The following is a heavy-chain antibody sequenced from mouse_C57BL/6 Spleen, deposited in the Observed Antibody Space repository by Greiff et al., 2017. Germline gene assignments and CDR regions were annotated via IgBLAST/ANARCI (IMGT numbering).Heavy chain of an antibody. CDR1: GFTFSDYY. V-gene: IGHV5-12*01. D-gene: IGHD1-1*01. CDR3: ARQGVLGSSYTWFAY. CDR2: ISNGGGST. Sequence: EVKLMESGGGLVQPGGSLKLSCAASGFTFSDYYMYWVRQTPEKRLEWVAYISNGGGSTYYPDTVKGRFTISRDNAKNTLYLQMSRLKSEDTAMYYGARQGVLGSSYTWFAYWGQGTLVTVSA. J-gene: IGHJ3*01.